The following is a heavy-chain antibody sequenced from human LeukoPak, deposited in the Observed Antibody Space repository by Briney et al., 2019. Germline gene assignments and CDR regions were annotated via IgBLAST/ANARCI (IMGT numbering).Heavy chain of an antibody. CDR3: AKARTPRYCSGGSCYSVFDY. Sequence: PGGSLRLSCAASGFTFSSYGMSWVRQAPGKGLEWVSAISGSGGSTYYADSVKGRFTISRDNSKNTLYLQMNSLRAEDTAVYYCAKARTPRYCSGGSCYSVFDYWGQGTLVTVSS. J-gene: IGHJ4*02. D-gene: IGHD2-15*01. CDR2: ISGSGGST. CDR1: GFTFSSYG. V-gene: IGHV3-23*01.